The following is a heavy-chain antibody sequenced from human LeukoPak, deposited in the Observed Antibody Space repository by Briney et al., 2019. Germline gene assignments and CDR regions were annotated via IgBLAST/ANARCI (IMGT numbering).Heavy chain of an antibody. D-gene: IGHD6-13*01. CDR2: ISGSGGST. Sequence: GGSLRLSCAASGFTFSSYAMSWVRQAPGKGLEWVSAISGSGGSTYYADSLEGRFTISRDNAKNSLFLQMNSLRAEDTAVYYCARASLSEIIAAETYFDSWGQGTLVTVSS. J-gene: IGHJ4*02. V-gene: IGHV3-23*01. CDR3: ARASLSEIIAAETYFDS. CDR1: GFTFSSYA.